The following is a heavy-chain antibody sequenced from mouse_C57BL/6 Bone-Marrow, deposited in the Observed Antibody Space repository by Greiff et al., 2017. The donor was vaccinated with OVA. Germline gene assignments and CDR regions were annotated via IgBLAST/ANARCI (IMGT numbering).Heavy chain of an antibody. D-gene: IGHD2-3*01. Sequence: VQLVESGPGLVQPSQSLSITCTVSGFSLTSYGVHWVRQSPGKGLEWLGVIWSGGSTDYNAAFISSLSISKDNSKSQVFFNMNSLQADDTAIYYCATYDGYYEKGSFDYWGQGTTLTVSS. CDR2: IWSGGST. V-gene: IGHV2-2*01. J-gene: IGHJ2*01. CDR3: ATYDGYYEKGSFDY. CDR1: GFSLTSYG.